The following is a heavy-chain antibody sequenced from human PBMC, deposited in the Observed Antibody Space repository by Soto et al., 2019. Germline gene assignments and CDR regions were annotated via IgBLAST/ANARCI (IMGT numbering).Heavy chain of an antibody. CDR1: GGSISSGNYY. D-gene: IGHD2-15*01. J-gene: IGHJ4*02. CDR3: ATMGTPATGLYYFDY. V-gene: IGHV4-30-4*01. Sequence: QVQLQESGPGLVKPSQTLSLTCTVSGGSISSGNYYWSWIRQPPGKGLEWIGFISYSGSTYYNLSLKSRVTISVDTSKTQFSLNLSFVTAADTAVYYCATMGTPATGLYYFDYWGQGTLVTVSS. CDR2: ISYSGST.